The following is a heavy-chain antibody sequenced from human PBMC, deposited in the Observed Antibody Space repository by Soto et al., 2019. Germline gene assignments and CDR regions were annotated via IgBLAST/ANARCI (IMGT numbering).Heavy chain of an antibody. J-gene: IGHJ4*02. CDR3: ARDGVDWDCGGDCYLDY. CDR1: GFTFNNYN. CDR2: ISSSSSSI. V-gene: IGHV3-21*01. Sequence: PGGSLRLSCAASGFTFNNYNMNWVRQAPGKGLEWVSSISSSSSSISYTDSVKGRFTISRDNAKNSLYLQMNSLRAEDTALYYCARDGVDWDCGGDCYLDYWGQGTLVTVSS. D-gene: IGHD2-21*01.